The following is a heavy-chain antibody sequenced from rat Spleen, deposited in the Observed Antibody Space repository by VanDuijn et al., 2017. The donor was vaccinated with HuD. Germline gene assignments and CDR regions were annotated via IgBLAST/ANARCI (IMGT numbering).Heavy chain of an antibody. V-gene: IGHV5-25*01. CDR1: GFTFSNYY. CDR3: ARGYVMDA. CDR2: ISYGDSSGHSAT. Sequence: EVQLVESGGGLVQPGRSMKLSCAASGFTFSNYYMAWVRQAPTKGLEWVASISYGDSSGHSATYYRDSVKGRFTISRDNAKSTLSLQMDSLRSEDTATYYCARGYVMDAWGQGASVTVSS. J-gene: IGHJ4*01.